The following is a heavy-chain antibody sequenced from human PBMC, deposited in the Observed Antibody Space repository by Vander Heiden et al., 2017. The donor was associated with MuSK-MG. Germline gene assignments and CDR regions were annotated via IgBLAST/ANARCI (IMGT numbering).Heavy chain of an antibody. D-gene: IGHD6-19*01. CDR2: IYYSGST. CDR1: GGSISSYY. CDR3: ARYSSGHRRGNYFDY. J-gene: IGHJ4*02. Sequence: QVQLQESGPGLVKPSETLSLTCTVSGGSISSYYWSWIRQPPGKGLEWIGYIYYSGSTNYNPSLKSRVTISVDTSKNQFSLKLSSVTAADTAVYYCARYSSGHRRGNYFDYWGQGTLVTVSS. V-gene: IGHV4-59*01.